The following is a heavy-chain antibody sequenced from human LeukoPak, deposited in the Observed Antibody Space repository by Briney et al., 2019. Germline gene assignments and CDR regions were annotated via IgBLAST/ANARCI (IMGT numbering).Heavy chain of an antibody. Sequence: ASVKVSCKASGCTFTSYYMHWVRQAPGQGLEWMGGFDPEDGETIYAQKFQGRVTMTEDTSTDTAYMELSSLRSEDTAVYYCATDPEPIRGYCSGGSCYRDYWGQGTLVTVSS. D-gene: IGHD2-15*01. CDR3: ATDPEPIRGYCSGGSCYRDY. V-gene: IGHV1-24*01. CDR1: GCTFTSYY. J-gene: IGHJ4*02. CDR2: FDPEDGET.